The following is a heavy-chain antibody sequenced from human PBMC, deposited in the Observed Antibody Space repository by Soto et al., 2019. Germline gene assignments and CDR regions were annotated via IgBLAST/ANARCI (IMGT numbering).Heavy chain of an antibody. J-gene: IGHJ5*01. CDR3: ARIPVDTYMTYWFDP. CDR2: IYYSGNT. CDR1: GDSVTSGDYY. D-gene: IGHD5-18*01. Sequence: PSETLPLTCTVSGDSVTSGDYYWSWIRQPPGKGLEWIGYIYYSGNTNYSPSLKSRVAISLDTSKNQFSLKLSSVTAADTAVYFCARIPVDTYMTYWFDPWGQGTRVTVSS. V-gene: IGHV4-61*08.